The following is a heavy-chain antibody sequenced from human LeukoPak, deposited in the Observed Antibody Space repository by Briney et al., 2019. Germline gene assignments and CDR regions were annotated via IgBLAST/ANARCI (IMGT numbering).Heavy chain of an antibody. CDR1: GGSITTSDW. CDR2: IFHSGST. Sequence: SETLSLTCAVSGGSITTSDWWGWVRQPPGKGLEWIGEIFHSGSTNYNPSPKSGVTISVDKSKNQFSLRLNSVTAADTAVYYCARRFGYGVVGGYFDYWGQVTLVTVSS. CDR3: ARRFGYGVVGGYFDY. J-gene: IGHJ4*02. V-gene: IGHV4-4*02. D-gene: IGHD4/OR15-4a*01.